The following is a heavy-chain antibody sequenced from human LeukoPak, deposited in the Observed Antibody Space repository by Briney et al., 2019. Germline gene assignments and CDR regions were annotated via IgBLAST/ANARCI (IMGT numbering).Heavy chain of an antibody. D-gene: IGHD6-19*01. CDR3: ARVSAVAGKGDWFDP. CDR1: GYTFTGYY. Sequence: ASVKVSCKASGYTFTGYYMHWVRQAPGQGLEWMGWINPNSGGTNYAQKFQGRVTMTRDTSISTAYMELSRLRSDGTAVYYCARVSAVAGKGDWFDPWGQGTLVTVSS. CDR2: INPNSGGT. J-gene: IGHJ5*02. V-gene: IGHV1-2*02.